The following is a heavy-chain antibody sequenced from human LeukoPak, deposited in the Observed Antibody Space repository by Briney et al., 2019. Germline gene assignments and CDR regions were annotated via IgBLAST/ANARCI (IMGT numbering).Heavy chain of an antibody. CDR1: GFTFSSYG. CDR2: ISGSGGST. V-gene: IGHV3-23*01. CDR3: ANSGSYFSYYYYYYMDV. J-gene: IGHJ6*03. Sequence: PGGTLRLSCAASGFTFSSYGMSWVRQAPAKGLEWVSAISGSGGSTCYADSVKGRFTISRDNSKNTLYLQMNSLRAEDTAVYYCANSGSYFSYYYYYYMDVWGKGTTVTISS. D-gene: IGHD1-26*01.